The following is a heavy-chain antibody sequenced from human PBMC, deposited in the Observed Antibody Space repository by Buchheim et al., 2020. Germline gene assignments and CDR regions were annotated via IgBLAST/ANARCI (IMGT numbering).Heavy chain of an antibody. CDR1: GGSISSSSYY. Sequence: QLQLQESGPGLVKPSETLSLTCTVSGGSISSSSYYWGWIRRPPGRGLEWIGTIYYSGSTYYNPSLRSQVSISVHTSKNQLSLKLSSVTAADTAVYYCARVYCSGGSCYPLQSLSLGAFDVWGQGT. V-gene: IGHV4-39*01. D-gene: IGHD2-15*01. CDR2: IYYSGST. J-gene: IGHJ3*01. CDR3: ARVYCSGGSCYPLQSLSLGAFDV.